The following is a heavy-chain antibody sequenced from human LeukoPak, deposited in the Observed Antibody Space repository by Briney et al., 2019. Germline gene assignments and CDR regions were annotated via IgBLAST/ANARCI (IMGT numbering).Heavy chain of an antibody. CDR2: IKQDGSEK. CDR3: ARGEEYCSSANCPWSFAY. Sequence: GGSLRLSCAASGFIFSTYWVSWVRQVPGKGLEWVANIKQDGSEKYYVDSVKGRFTISRDNGKNSLFLQTNSLRAEDTAVYYCARGEEYCSSANCPWSFAYWGQGTLVAVSS. D-gene: IGHD2-2*01. J-gene: IGHJ4*02. V-gene: IGHV3-7*01. CDR1: GFIFSTYW.